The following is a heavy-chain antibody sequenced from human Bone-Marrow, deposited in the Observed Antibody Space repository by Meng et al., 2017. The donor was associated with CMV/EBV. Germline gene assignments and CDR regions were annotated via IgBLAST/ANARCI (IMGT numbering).Heavy chain of an antibody. CDR1: GGSFSGYD. D-gene: IGHD1-26*01. CDR2: INHRGST. CDR3: AADQFLGGSYTYFDY. V-gene: IGHV4-34*01. Sequence: SQTLSLTCAVYGGSFSGYDWTWIRQSPGKGLEWIGEINHRGSTNYNPSLKSRLTISLDTSKNQFSLKLKSVTAADTAVYYCAADQFLGGSYTYFDYWGQGTLATVSS. J-gene: IGHJ4*02.